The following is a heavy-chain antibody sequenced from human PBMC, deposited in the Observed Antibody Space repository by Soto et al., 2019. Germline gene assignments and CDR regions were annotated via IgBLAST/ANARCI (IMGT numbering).Heavy chain of an antibody. D-gene: IGHD2-15*01. J-gene: IGHJ6*02. V-gene: IGHV3-30-3*01. Sequence: GGSLRLSCAASGFTFSSYAMHWVRQAPGKGLEWVAVISYDGSNKYYADSVKGRFTISRDNSKNTPYLQMSSLRAEDTAVYYCARARYCSGGSCYVSYYYYYYGMDVWGQGTTVTVSS. CDR3: ARARYCSGGSCYVSYYYYYYGMDV. CDR2: ISYDGSNK. CDR1: GFTFSSYA.